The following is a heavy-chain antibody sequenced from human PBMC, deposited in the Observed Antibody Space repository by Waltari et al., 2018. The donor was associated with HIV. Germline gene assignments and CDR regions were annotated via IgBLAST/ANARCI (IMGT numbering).Heavy chain of an antibody. V-gene: IGHV4-4*02. D-gene: IGHD3-10*01. Sequence: QLQLQESGPGLGQPSAARSLTCAVPVHSISSDNWWTWVRRAPGKGLEWIGEISHSGKTNYNPSLMGRVTSSVDKSKNEFSLSLKSVTAADTAVDYCASVSGSGSHYNRKTFDYWGQGILVTFSS. CDR1: VHSISSDNW. J-gene: IGHJ4*02. CDR3: ASVSGSGSHYNRKTFDY. CDR2: ISHSGKT.